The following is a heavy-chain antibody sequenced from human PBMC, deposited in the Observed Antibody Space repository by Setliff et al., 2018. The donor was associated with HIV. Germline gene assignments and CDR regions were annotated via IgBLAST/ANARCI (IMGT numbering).Heavy chain of an antibody. J-gene: IGHJ5*02. CDR1: GGSISSSSYY. CDR2: IHDTGTT. Sequence: SETLSLTCTVSGGSISSSSYYWNWFRQYPGKGLEWIGYIHDTGTTNQNPSLRSLITISLDTSKNHFSLKLTSVTAAATAVYYCARAPYVSGSFGWFDPGGQGTLVTVSS. V-gene: IGHV4-31*01. CDR3: ARAPYVSGSFGWFDP. D-gene: IGHD3-10*01.